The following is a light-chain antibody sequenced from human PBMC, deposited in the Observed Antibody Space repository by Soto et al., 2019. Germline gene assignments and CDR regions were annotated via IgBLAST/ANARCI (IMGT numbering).Light chain of an antibody. CDR2: DND. CDR1: SSNIGNTY. CDR3: GTWDSSLSAWV. V-gene: IGLV1-51*01. Sequence: QSVLTQPPSVSAAPGQKVTISCSGSSSNIGNTYVCWYQQLPGTAPKLLVYDNDKRPSGIPDRFSGSKSGTSATLGITGLQTGDEADYYCGTWDSSLSAWVFGGGTKLTVL. J-gene: IGLJ3*02.